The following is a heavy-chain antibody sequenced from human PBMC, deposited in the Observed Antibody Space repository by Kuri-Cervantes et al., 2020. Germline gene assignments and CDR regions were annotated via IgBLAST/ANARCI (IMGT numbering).Heavy chain of an antibody. Sequence: GESLKISCAASGFTFSSYAMRWVRQAPGKGLEWVAVISYDGSNKYYADSVKGRFTISRDNAKNSLYLQMNSLRAEDTAVYYCARDRVEVLLWFGFDPWGQGTLVTVSS. D-gene: IGHD3-10*01. J-gene: IGHJ5*02. CDR1: GFTFSSYA. V-gene: IGHV3-30-3*01. CDR3: ARDRVEVLLWFGFDP. CDR2: ISYDGSNK.